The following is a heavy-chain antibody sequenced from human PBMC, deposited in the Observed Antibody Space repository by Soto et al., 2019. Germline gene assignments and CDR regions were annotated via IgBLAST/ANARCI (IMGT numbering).Heavy chain of an antibody. CDR3: AKVHRGLDN. D-gene: IGHD3-10*01. V-gene: IGHV3-72*01. CDR2: IRNKANSYTT. Sequence: GGSLRLSCAASGFTFSDSYMDWVRQAPWKGLEWVARIRNKANSYTTESAASVKGRFTISRDDSKNSLSLQMNSLKSEDTAVYACAKVHRGLDNWGQGTLVTVSS. CDR1: GFTFSDSY. J-gene: IGHJ4*02.